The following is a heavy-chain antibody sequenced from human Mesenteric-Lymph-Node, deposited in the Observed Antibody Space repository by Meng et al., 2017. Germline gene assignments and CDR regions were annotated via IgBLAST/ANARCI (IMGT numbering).Heavy chain of an antibody. CDR2: IYYSGST. CDR1: GGSISSGGFY. J-gene: IGHJ5*02. D-gene: IGHD4-17*01. Sequence: QGQAAVSVPGLVKPSRTLSLTGTVLGGSISSGGFYWSWIRHHPGKGLEWIGYIYYSGSTYYNPSLRSRVAISIDTSKNQFSLKLTSVAAADTAVYFCARTNYGDYNWFDPWGQGTLVTVSS. CDR3: ARTNYGDYNWFDP. V-gene: IGHV4-31*03.